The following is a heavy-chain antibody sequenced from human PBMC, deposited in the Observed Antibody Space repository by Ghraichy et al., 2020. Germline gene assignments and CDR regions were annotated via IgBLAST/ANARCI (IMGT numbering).Heavy chain of an antibody. CDR2: INHSGST. Sequence: ESLNISCTVYGGSFSDYYWSWIRQPPGKGLEWIGEINHSGSTNYNPSLKSRVTISVDTSKNHFSLKVSSVTAADTAVYYCARGRRFLEFKRDWFDPWGQGTLVTVSS. CDR1: GGSFSDYY. V-gene: IGHV4-34*01. J-gene: IGHJ5*02. D-gene: IGHD3-3*01. CDR3: ARGRRFLEFKRDWFDP.